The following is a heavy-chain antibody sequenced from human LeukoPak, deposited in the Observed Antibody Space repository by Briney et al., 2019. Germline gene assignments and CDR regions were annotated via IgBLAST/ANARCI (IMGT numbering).Heavy chain of an antibody. Sequence: NTSETLSLTCTVSGVSISSYYWSWIRQPPGKGLEWCGYIYYSGSTNYNPSLKSRLTISVDTSKNQFSLKLSSVTAADTAVYYCARQGDPSDYGDQLTPDAFDIWGQGTMVTVSS. V-gene: IGHV4-59*08. CDR2: IYYSGST. CDR3: ARQGDPSDYGDQLTPDAFDI. CDR1: GVSISSYY. D-gene: IGHD4-17*01. J-gene: IGHJ3*02.